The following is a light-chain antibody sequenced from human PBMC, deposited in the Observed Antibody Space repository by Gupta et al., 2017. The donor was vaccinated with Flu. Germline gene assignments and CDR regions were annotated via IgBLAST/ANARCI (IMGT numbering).Light chain of an antibody. J-gene: IGLJ3*02. Sequence: YQLTQPPAMSRSPGPTATTTCSGAALSKQYVYWSRQRPGQAPVFLIYKDSERASGIPARISGSRSGTRVTLTISGVQTEDGADYYCQSADITGDTRVFGGGTKLFVL. CDR1: ALSKQY. CDR3: QSADITGDTRV. CDR2: KDS. V-gene: IGLV3-25*02.